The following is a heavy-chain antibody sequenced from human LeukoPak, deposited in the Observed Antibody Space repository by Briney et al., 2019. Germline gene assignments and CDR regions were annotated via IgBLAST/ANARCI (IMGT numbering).Heavy chain of an antibody. J-gene: IGHJ4*02. CDR1: GFTFSDYY. Sequence: GGSLRLSCAASGFTFSDYYMSWIRQAPGKGLEGVSYISSSGSTIYYADPVKGRFTISSDNAKNSLYLQMTNLRADDPAVHYCGRDYVLYDSSGSYDYWGQGTLVTVSS. V-gene: IGHV3-11*01. CDR3: GRDYVLYDSSGSYDY. D-gene: IGHD3-22*01. CDR2: ISSSGSTI.